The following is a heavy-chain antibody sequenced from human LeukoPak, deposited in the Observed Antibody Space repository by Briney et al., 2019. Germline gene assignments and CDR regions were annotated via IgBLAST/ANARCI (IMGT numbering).Heavy chain of an antibody. V-gene: IGHV4-59*01. CDR3: ARVPPRSSGWLDAFGI. Sequence: SETLSLTCTVSGGSISSYYWSWIRQPPGKGLEWIGYIYYSGSTNYNSSLKSRVTISVDTSNNQFSLKLSSVTAADTAVYYCARVPPRSSGWLDAFGIWGQGTMVTVSS. CDR2: IYYSGST. J-gene: IGHJ3*02. CDR1: GGSISSYY. D-gene: IGHD6-19*01.